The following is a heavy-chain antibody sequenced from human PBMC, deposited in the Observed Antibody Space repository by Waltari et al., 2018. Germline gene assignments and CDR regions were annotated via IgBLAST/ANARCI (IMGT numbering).Heavy chain of an antibody. J-gene: IGHJ6*02. CDR3: AGDTVTTRFYHYYYGMDV. CDR1: GYTLTELS. Sequence: QVQLVQSGAEVKKPGASVKVSCKVSGYTLTELSMHWVRQAPGKGLEWMGGFYPEDGKTIYAQKFQGRVTMTEDTSTDTAYMELSSLRSEDTAVYYCAGDTVTTRFYHYYYGMDVWGQGTTVTVSS. D-gene: IGHD4-4*01. CDR2: FYPEDGKT. V-gene: IGHV1-24*01.